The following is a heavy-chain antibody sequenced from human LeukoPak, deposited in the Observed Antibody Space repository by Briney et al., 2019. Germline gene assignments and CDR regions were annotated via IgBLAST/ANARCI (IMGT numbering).Heavy chain of an antibody. CDR2: TIPRFGTA. CDR1: GGTFSSFG. V-gene: IGHV1-69*06. J-gene: IGHJ3*02. CDR3: ARGEDSNSRWGKDVFDI. Sequence: SVKVSCKAAGGTFSSFGISWLRQAPGQGLEWMGGTIPRFGTAHYAQDFQGRVTMTADTVLNIAYLELSSLRSEDTAVYCCARGEDSNSRWGKDVFDIWGQGTMLIVSS. D-gene: IGHD4-11*01.